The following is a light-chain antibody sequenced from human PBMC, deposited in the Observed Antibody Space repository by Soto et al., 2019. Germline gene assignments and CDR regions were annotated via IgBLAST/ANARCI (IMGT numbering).Light chain of an antibody. CDR3: QQRNNRPRGT. Sequence: EIVLTQSPATLSLSPGERATLSCRASQSVSSYLAWYQQKPGQAPRLLIYDASNRATGIPDRFSVSGSGTDFTLTISSLEPEDFAVYYCQQRNNRPRGTFGQGTKLEI. CDR2: DAS. J-gene: IGKJ2*02. CDR1: QSVSSY. V-gene: IGKV3-11*01.